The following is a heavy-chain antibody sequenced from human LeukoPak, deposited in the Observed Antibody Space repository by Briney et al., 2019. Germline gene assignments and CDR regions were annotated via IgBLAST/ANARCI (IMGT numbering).Heavy chain of an antibody. Sequence: GGSLRLSCAASGFTFSSYSMNRVRQAPGKGLEWVSSISTSSSYIYYADSVKGRFTISRDNAKNSLYLQMNSLRAEDTAVYYCARVGEKAFHLWPEIDYWGQGTLVTVSS. D-gene: IGHD5-24*01. J-gene: IGHJ4*02. CDR1: GFTFSSYS. V-gene: IGHV3-21*01. CDR2: ISTSSSYI. CDR3: ARVGEKAFHLWPEIDY.